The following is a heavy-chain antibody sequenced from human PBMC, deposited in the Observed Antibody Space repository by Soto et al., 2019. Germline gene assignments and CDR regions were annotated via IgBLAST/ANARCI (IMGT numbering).Heavy chain of an antibody. D-gene: IGHD1-7*01. CDR2: IYYSGST. CDR3: AREGLITGTSYYYYGMDV. CDR1: GGSISSYY. J-gene: IGHJ6*02. Sequence: SETLSLTCTVSGGSISSYYWSWIRQPPGKGLEWIGYIYYSGSTNYNPSLKSRVTISVDTSKNQFSLKLSSVTAADTAVYYCAREGLITGTSYYYYGMDVWGQGTTVTVS. V-gene: IGHV4-59*01.